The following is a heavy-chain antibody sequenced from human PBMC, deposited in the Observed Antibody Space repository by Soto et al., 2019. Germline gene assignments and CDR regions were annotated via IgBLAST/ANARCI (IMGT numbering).Heavy chain of an antibody. CDR1: GFTFRGYT. J-gene: IGHJ5*02. Sequence: GGSLRLSCVASGFTFRGYTMSWVRQAPGKGLEWVSAIGDRGDDTYYADSVKGRFTISRDTSKNNQYLQMNSLRPEDTAVYYSAKHHLPPWAQGTLVTVSS. CDR2: IGDRGDDT. CDR3: AKHHLPP. V-gene: IGHV3-23*01.